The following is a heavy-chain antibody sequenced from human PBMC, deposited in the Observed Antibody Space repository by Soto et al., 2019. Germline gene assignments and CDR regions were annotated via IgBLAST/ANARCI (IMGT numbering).Heavy chain of an antibody. CDR1: GGSISSSSYY. D-gene: IGHD5-18*01. CDR3: ARINKGYGTDS. V-gene: IGHV4-39*01. CDR2: IDYTGNT. J-gene: IGHJ4*02. Sequence: SATLSLTCTGSGGSISSSSYYWGCIRHPPGKGLEWIASIDYTGNTFYNPSLTSRVTISVDTSKNQFSLKVTSVTAADTAVYYCARINKGYGTDSWGQGTLVTVSS.